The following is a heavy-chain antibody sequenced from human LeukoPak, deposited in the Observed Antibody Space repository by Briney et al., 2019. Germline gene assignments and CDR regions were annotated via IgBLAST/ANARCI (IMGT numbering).Heavy chain of an antibody. CDR1: GFTFSSYW. V-gene: IGHV3-7*01. J-gene: IGHJ4*02. CDR3: ARGFGSGWRYYFDY. CDR2: IKQDGSEK. D-gene: IGHD6-19*01. Sequence: GGSLRLSCAASGFTFSSYWMSWVRQAPGKGLEWVANIKQDGSEKYYVDSVKGRFTISRDNAKNSLYLQMNSLRAEDTAVYYCARGFGSGWRYYFDYWGQGTLVTVSS.